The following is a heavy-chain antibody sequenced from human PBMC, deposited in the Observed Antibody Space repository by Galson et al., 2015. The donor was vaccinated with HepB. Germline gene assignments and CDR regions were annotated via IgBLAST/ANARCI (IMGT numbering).Heavy chain of an antibody. D-gene: IGHD1-26*01. J-gene: IGHJ4*02. CDR2: INSDGSST. V-gene: IGHV3-74*01. CDR1: GFTFSSYW. CDR3: ARTTYSGSYDFDY. Sequence: SLRLSCAASGFTFSSYWMHWVRQAPGKGLVWVSRINSDGSSTSYADSVKGRFTISRDNAKNTLYLQMNSLRAEDTAVYYCARTTYSGSYDFDYWGQGTLVTVSS.